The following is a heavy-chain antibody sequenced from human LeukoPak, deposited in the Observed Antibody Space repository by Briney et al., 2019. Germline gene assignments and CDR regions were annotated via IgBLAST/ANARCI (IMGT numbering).Heavy chain of an antibody. CDR2: IYHSGST. J-gene: IGHJ4*02. V-gene: IGHV4-38-2*02. D-gene: IGHD3-22*01. Sequence: SETLSLTCTVSGYSLSSGYYWGWIRQPPGKGLEWIGSIYHSGSTYYNPSLKSRVTISVDTSKNQFSLKLSSVTAADTAVYYCARDGPGNYDSSSFDYWGQGTLVTVSS. CDR3: ARDGPGNYDSSSFDY. CDR1: GYSLSSGYY.